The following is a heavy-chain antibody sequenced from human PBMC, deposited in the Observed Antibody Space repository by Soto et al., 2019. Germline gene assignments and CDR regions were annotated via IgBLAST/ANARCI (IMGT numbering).Heavy chain of an antibody. CDR2: IWYDGSNK. Sequence: QKYLVESGGGVVQPGGSLRLSCVASGSIFSGYGMHWVRQAPGKGLEWVAVIWYDGSNKYYAESVKGRFPISRDNSKNMLYLQMDSLRAEDTAVYYCARDGIGGTVFRGFCDYWGQGTLVTVSS. J-gene: IGHJ4*02. D-gene: IGHD1-7*01. CDR3: ARDGIGGTVFRGFCDY. CDR1: GSIFSGYG. V-gene: IGHV3-33*01.